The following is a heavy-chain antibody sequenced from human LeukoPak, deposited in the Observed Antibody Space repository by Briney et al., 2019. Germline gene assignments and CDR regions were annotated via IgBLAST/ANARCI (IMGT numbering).Heavy chain of an antibody. CDR2: IIPIFGTA. V-gene: IGHV1-69*06. CDR1: GGTFSNYA. J-gene: IGHJ6*03. Sequence: SVKVSCKASGGTFSNYAISWVRQAPGQGLEWMGGIIPIFGTANYAQKFQGRVTITADKPTSTAYMELSSLRSEDTAVYYCARGWSTTGTSWGFYYYYYMDVWGKGTTVTVSS. CDR3: ARGWSTTGTSWGFYYYYYMDV. D-gene: IGHD1-1*01.